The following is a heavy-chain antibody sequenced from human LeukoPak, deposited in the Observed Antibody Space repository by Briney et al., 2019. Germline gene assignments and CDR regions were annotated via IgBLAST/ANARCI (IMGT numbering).Heavy chain of an antibody. CDR1: GASITNYY. CDR3: ARGGVPGAGNWFDP. V-gene: IGHV4-4*07. D-gene: IGHD2-2*01. CDR2: IYTNGNT. Sequence: SETLSLTCTVSGASITNYYWNWIRQPAGKGLEWIGRIYTNGNTKYNPSLNSRVTMSVDTSKNQFSLRLSSVTAADTAVYYCARGGVPGAGNWFDPGGQGTLVTVSS. J-gene: IGHJ5*02.